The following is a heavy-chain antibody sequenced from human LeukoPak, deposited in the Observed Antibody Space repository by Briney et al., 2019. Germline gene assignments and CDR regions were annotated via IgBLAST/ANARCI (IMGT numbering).Heavy chain of an antibody. V-gene: IGHV4-59*01. J-gene: IGHJ4*02. CDR3: ARSYYYDSSGYYYDEVGPFDY. D-gene: IGHD3-22*01. Sequence: SETLSLTCTVSGGSISNYYWSWIRQPPGKGLEWIGYIYYSGTTNYSPSLKSRVTISVDTSKNQFSLKLSSVTAADTAVYYCARSYYYDSSGYYYDEVGPFDYWGQGTLVTVSS. CDR1: GGSISNYY. CDR2: IYYSGTT.